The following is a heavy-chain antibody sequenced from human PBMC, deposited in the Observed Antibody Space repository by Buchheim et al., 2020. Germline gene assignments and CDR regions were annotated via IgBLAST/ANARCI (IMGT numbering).Heavy chain of an antibody. J-gene: IGHJ4*02. CDR3: AKDFLLRWIAYFDY. Sequence: EVQLLESGGGLVQPGGSLRLSFPASGFTFRSFPLGGVRQPQGKGREWVPAISGVVGSPYSADSVRGRLPFSRDNSKNTLFLQMNSLRAEDTAVYYCAKDFLLRWIAYFDYWGQGTL. V-gene: IGHV3-23*01. CDR2: ISGVVGSP. D-gene: IGHD4-23*01. CDR1: GFTFRSFP.